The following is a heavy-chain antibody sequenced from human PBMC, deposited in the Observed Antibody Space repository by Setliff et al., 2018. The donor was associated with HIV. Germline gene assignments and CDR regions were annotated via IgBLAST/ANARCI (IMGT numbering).Heavy chain of an antibody. J-gene: IGHJ4*02. V-gene: IGHV4-34*01. CDR3: ARGLNYYGSGSYLPLGY. CDR2: IDHSGST. Sequence: SETLSLTCAVYGGSFNDYYWTWIRQPPGKGLEWIGEIDHSGSTKYHASLKSRVTISIDTSKNQISLKLSSVTAADTAVYYCARGLNYYGSGSYLPLGYWGQGTLVAVSS. D-gene: IGHD3-10*01. CDR1: GGSFNDYY.